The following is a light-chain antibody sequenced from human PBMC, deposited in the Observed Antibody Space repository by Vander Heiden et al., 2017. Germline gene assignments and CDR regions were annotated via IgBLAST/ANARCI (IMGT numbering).Light chain of an antibody. CDR2: VNRDGSH. CDR3: QTWGSGIRV. V-gene: IGLV4-69*01. CDR1: SGHSNYA. Sequence: HLVLTQSPSASASLGAAVKLTCKLSSGHSNYAIAWHQQRPQKGPRYLMKVNRDGSHNRGDGIPDRFSGSTSGADRYLTISSLQSEDEADYYCQTWGSGIRVFGGGTKLTVL. J-gene: IGLJ3*02.